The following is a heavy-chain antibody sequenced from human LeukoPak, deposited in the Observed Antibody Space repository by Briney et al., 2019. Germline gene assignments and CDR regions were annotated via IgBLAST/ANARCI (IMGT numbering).Heavy chain of an antibody. CDR2: INHSGST. CDR3: ARHKRQNWFDP. Sequence: SETLSLTCAVYGGSFSGYYWSWIRQPPGKGLEWTGEINHSGSTNYNPSLKSRVTISVDTSKNQFSLKLSSVTAADTAVYYCARHKRQNWFDPWGQGTLVTVSS. V-gene: IGHV4-34*01. J-gene: IGHJ5*02. CDR1: GGSFSGYY.